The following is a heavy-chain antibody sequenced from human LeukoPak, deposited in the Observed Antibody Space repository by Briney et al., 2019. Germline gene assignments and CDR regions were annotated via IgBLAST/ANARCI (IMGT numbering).Heavy chain of an antibody. CDR3: AKDSKGLAYLPPFGSYDY. J-gene: IGHJ4*02. CDR2: ISGSGGST. CDR1: GFTFSSYA. Sequence: GGSLRLSCAASGFTFSSYAMSWVRQAPGKGLEWVSAISGSGGSTYYADSVKGRFTISRDNSKNTLYLQMNSLRAEDTAVYYCAKDSKGLAYLPPFGSYDYWGQGTLVTVSS. V-gene: IGHV3-23*01. D-gene: IGHD2/OR15-2a*01.